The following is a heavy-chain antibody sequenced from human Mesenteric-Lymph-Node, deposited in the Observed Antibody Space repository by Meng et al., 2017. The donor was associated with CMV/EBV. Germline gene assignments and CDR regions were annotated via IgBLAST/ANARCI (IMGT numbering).Heavy chain of an antibody. CDR3: ARASRLYQLLWVPMFDY. CDR2: INPFNGKT. J-gene: IGHJ4*02. V-gene: IGHV1-18*01. CDR1: GYTFTNFG. Sequence: ASVKVSCKASGYTFTNFGITWVRQAPGQGLDWMGWINPFNGKTDYAQRLQDRVIMTTDTSTTTAYMELRSLRSDDTAVYYCARASRLYQLLWVPMFDYWGQGTLVTVSS. D-gene: IGHD2-2*01.